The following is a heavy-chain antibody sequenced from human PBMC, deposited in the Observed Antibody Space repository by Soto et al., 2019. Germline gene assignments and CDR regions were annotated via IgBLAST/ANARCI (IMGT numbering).Heavy chain of an antibody. D-gene: IGHD3-22*01. J-gene: IGHJ4*02. V-gene: IGHV4-4*07. CDR1: GGSISSYY. CDR2: IYTSGST. Sequence: SETLSLTCTVSGGSISSYYWSWIRQPAGKGLEWIGRIYTSGSTNYNPSLKSRVTMSVATSKNQFSLKLSSVTAADTAVYYCARGEGYDSSGYYMDYWGQGTLVTVSS. CDR3: ARGEGYDSSGYYMDY.